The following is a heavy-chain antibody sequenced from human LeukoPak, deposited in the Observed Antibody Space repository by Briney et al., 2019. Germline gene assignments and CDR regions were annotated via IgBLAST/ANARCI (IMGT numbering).Heavy chain of an antibody. CDR2: INPNSGGT. D-gene: IGHD5-18*01. V-gene: IGHV1-2*02. J-gene: IGHJ4*02. CDR3: ARSRYSYGSSADY. CDR1: GYTFTGYY. Sequence: GSSVKVSCKASGYTFTGYYMHWVRQAPGQGLEWMGWINPNSGGTNYAQKFQGRVTMTRDTSISTAYMELSRLRSDDTAVYYCARSRYSYGSSADYWGQGTLVTVSS.